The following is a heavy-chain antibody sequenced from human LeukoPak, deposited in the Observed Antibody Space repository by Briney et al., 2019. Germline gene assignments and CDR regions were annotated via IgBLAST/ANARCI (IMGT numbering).Heavy chain of an antibody. V-gene: IGHV4-34*01. Sequence: PSANLSLTCALSGGPFSGNYWSWIRQAPWKGLEWIGEINYNGHTNYNPSLESRVTISIDTSKNQFALALNSVTAADTAIYYCAVLMRHYGMDVWGQGTTVLVSS. CDR2: INYNGHT. CDR1: GGPFSGNY. J-gene: IGHJ6*02. CDR3: AVLMRHYGMDV. D-gene: IGHD3-16*01.